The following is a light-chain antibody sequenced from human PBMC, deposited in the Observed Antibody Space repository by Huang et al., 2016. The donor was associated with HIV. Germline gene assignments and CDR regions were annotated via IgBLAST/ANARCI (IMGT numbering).Light chain of an antibody. V-gene: IGKV3-11*01. Sequence: EVVLTQYPATLSLSPGERATLSCRASQSVNSYLAWYQQKPGQAPRLLIYEAANRATGIPARFSGSGSGTDFTLTISSLVPADFAVYYCQHRSNWPPGLTFGGGTKVEIK. J-gene: IGKJ4*01. CDR2: EAA. CDR3: QHRSNWPPGLT. CDR1: QSVNSY.